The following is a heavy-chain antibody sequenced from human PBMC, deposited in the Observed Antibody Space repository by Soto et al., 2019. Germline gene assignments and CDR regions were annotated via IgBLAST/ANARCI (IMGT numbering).Heavy chain of an antibody. CDR1: GFTFSSYA. J-gene: IGHJ5*02. Sequence: GGSLRLSCTASGFTFSSYAVSWVRQAPGKGPEWISSISGSGSTIYYADSVKGRFTISRDNAKNSLYLQMNSLRAEDTAVYYCARDAXYYYDSSGYPVNNWFDPWGQGTLVTVSS. V-gene: IGHV3-23*01. CDR2: ISGSGSTI. D-gene: IGHD3-22*01. CDR3: ARDAXYYYDSSGYPVNNWFDP.